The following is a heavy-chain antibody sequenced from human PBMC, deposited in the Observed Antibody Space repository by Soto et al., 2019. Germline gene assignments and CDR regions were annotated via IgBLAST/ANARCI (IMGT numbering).Heavy chain of an antibody. V-gene: IGHV3-48*02. CDR3: ARGERYSSSWYSSFDY. J-gene: IGHJ4*02. Sequence: EVQLVESGGGLVQPGGSLRLSCAASGFTLSSYSMNWVRQAPGKGLEWVSYISSSSSTIYYADSVKGRFTISRDNAKNSLYLHMNSLRDEDTAVYYCARGERYSSSWYSSFDYWGQGTLVTVSS. D-gene: IGHD6-13*01. CDR1: GFTLSSYS. CDR2: ISSSSSTI.